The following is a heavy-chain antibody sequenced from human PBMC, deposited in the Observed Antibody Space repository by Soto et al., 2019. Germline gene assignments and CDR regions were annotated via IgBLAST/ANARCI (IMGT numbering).Heavy chain of an antibody. J-gene: IGHJ4*02. D-gene: IGHD1-26*01. CDR2: ISTYNENM. CDR1: GSTFTSNG. CDR3: AYVGGTNTADYYFDL. V-gene: IGHV1-18*04. Sequence: ASVKVSCKVSGSTFTSNGIGWVRQAPGQGLEWMGWISTYNENMDAAQKLQDRLTMTTDTPANTAHMELSDLRSDDTAVYYCAYVGGTNTADYYFDLWGQGTPVTVSS.